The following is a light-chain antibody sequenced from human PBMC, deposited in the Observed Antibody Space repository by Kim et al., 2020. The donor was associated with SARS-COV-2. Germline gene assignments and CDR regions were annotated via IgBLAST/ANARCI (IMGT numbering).Light chain of an antibody. V-gene: IGLV1-47*01. Sequence: GQRVTISCSGTNSNIGNYYVYWYRQLPGTAPQLLTYRNSQRPSGVPDRFSGSKSGTSASLAIIGLRSEDEADYYCAAWDDSLSGRVFGGGTQLTVL. CDR1: NSNIGNYY. J-gene: IGLJ3*02. CDR3: AAWDDSLSGRV. CDR2: RNS.